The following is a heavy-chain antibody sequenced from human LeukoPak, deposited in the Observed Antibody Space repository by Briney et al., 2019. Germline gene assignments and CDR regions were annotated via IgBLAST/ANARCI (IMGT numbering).Heavy chain of an antibody. Sequence: SETLSLTCTVSGGSISSRGYYWSWIRQHPGKALEWIGYIYYSGSTYYNPSLKSRVTISVDTSKNQFSLKLSSVTAADTAVYYCARGGDEFDYWGQGTLVTVSS. CDR3: ARGGDEFDY. J-gene: IGHJ4*02. V-gene: IGHV4-31*03. CDR2: IYYSGST. D-gene: IGHD3-10*01. CDR1: GGSISSRGYY.